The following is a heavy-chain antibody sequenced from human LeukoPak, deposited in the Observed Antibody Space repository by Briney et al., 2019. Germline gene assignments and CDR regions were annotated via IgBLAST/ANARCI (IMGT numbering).Heavy chain of an antibody. V-gene: IGHV1-69*02. CDR2: IIPILGIA. CDR1: GGTFSSYT. Sequence: SVKVSCKASGGTFSSYTISWVRQAPGQGLEWMGRIIPILGIANYAQKLQGRVTITADKSTSTAYMELSSLRSEDTAVYYCARSDCSSTSCYDQYYFDYWGQGTLVTVSS. J-gene: IGHJ4*02. CDR3: ARSDCSSTSCYDQYYFDY. D-gene: IGHD2-2*01.